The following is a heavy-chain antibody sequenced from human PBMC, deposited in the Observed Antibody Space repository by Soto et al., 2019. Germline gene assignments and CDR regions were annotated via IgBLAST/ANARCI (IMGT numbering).Heavy chain of an antibody. CDR1: GGSIKNTGAN. J-gene: IGHJ5*02. CDR2: VYYTGTT. V-gene: IGHV4-39*01. CDR3: ATHTSGSRNGPHT. D-gene: IGHD1-26*01. Sequence: SETLCLTCTVSGGSIKNTGANWGWVRQPPGKGLEWIGSVYYTGTTYYNPSLQSRVTISIDTSKNQYSLSVNSVAAADTAVYYCATHTSGSRNGPHTWGQGTLVTVSS.